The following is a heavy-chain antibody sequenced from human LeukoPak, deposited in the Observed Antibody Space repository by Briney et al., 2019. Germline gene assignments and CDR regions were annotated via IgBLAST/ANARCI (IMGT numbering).Heavy chain of an antibody. Sequence: SVKVSCKASGGTFSSYAISWVRQAPGQGLEWMGGIIPIFGAANYAQKFQGRVTITADESTSTAYMELSSLRSEDTAVYYCARGRDSVRFLEWLELDYWGQGTLVTVSS. CDR3: ARGRDSVRFLEWLELDY. D-gene: IGHD3-3*01. CDR1: GGTFSSYA. CDR2: IIPIFGAA. J-gene: IGHJ4*02. V-gene: IGHV1-69*13.